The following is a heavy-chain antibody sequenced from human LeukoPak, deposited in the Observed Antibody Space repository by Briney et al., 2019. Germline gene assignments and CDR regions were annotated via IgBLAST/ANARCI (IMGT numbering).Heavy chain of an antibody. CDR2: ISAYNGNT. Sequence: ASVKVSCKASGYTFTSYGISWVRQAPGQGLEWMGWISAYNGNTNYAQKLQGRVTMTTDTSTSTAYMELRSLRSDDTAVYYCARGENGYSYGYNAFDIWGQGTMVTVSS. J-gene: IGHJ3*02. CDR1: GYTFTSYG. CDR3: ARGENGYSYGYNAFDI. D-gene: IGHD5-18*01. V-gene: IGHV1-18*01.